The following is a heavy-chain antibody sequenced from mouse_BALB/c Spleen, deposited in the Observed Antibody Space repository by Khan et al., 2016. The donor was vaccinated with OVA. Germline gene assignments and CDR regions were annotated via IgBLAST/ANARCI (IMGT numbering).Heavy chain of an antibody. CDR1: GFTFSTYG. CDR3: ASHLTGSFAY. D-gene: IGHD4-1*01. J-gene: IGHJ3*01. CDR2: INSGGYYT. Sequence: EVELVESGGDLMKPGGSLKLSCAASGFTFSTYGMSWVRQTPDKRLEWVATINSGGYYTYYPDSVQGRFSVSRSKAKNTLYLQMSSLKSEDTAMYYCASHLTGSFAYWGQGTLVTVSA. V-gene: IGHV5-6*01.